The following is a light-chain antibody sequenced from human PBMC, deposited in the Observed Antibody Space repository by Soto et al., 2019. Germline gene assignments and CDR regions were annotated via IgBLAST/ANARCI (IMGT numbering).Light chain of an antibody. CDR3: QQYNSYST. CDR1: QSISSW. V-gene: IGKV1-5*01. Sequence: DIQMTQSPSTLSTSVVDRINITCRASQSISSWLAWYQQKPGKAPKLLIYDASSLESGVPSRFSGSGSGTEFTLTISSLQPDDFATYYCQQYNSYSTFGQGTKVDIK. CDR2: DAS. J-gene: IGKJ1*01.